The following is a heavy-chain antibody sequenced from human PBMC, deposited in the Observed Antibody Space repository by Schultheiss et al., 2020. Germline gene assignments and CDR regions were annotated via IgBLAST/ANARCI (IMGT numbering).Heavy chain of an antibody. D-gene: IGHD2-21*02. CDR2: INHSGST. CDR1: GGSISSGGYY. J-gene: IGHJ4*02. V-gene: IGHV4-30-4*08. Sequence: SETLSLTCTVSGGSISSGGYYWSWIRQPPGKGLEWIGEINHSGSTNYNPSLKSRVTISVDTSKNQFSLKLSSVTAADTAVYYCARDGTRRGDLDYWGQGTLVTVSS. CDR3: ARDGTRRGDLDY.